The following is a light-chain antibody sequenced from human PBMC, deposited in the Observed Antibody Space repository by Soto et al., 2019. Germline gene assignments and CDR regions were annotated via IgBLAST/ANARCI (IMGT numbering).Light chain of an antibody. CDR1: QTLLHSNGKTY. V-gene: IGKV2D-29*02. CDR2: EVS. J-gene: IGKJ4*01. CDR3: LQSLHFPLT. Sequence: DIVMTQTPLSLSVTPGQPASISCKSSQTLLHSNGKTYLYWYLQKAGQSPQLLMYEVSNRFSGVPDRFSGSGSGTDFTLKISRVEAEDVGVYYCLQSLHFPLTFGGGTKVEIK.